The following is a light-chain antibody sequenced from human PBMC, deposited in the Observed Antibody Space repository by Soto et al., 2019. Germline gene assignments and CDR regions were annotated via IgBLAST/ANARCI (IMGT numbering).Light chain of an antibody. V-gene: IGKV3-11*01. CDR3: QQRSNWPRT. CDR1: QTVSIY. Sequence: EIVLTQSPATLSLSPGERATLSCRASQTVSIYLAWYQQKPGQAPRLLIYDVSNRATGVPARFSGSGSGTDFTLTISSLEPEDFAVYYCQQRSNWPRTFGQGTKVDI. J-gene: IGKJ1*01. CDR2: DVS.